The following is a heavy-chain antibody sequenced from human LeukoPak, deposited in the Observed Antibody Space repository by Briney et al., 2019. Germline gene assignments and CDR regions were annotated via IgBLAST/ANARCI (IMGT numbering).Heavy chain of an antibody. CDR2: IYYSGNT. Sequence: KSSETLSLTCTVSGGSISSTSYYWGWIRQPPGKGLEWIGSIYYSGNTYHNPPLKSRVTMSVDTSKNQFSLKLSSVTAADTAVYYCASNPGISDAFDIWGQGTMVTVSS. V-gene: IGHV4-39*07. D-gene: IGHD1-14*01. CDR3: ASNPGISDAFDI. J-gene: IGHJ3*02. CDR1: GGSISSTSYY.